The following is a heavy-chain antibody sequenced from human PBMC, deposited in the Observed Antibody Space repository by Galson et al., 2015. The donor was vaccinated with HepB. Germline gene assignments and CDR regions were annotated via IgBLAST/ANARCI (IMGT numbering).Heavy chain of an antibody. CDR3: ARDLKLRTKAAFDI. D-gene: IGHD1-7*01. Sequence: SVKVSCKASGYTFTSYGISWVRQAPGQGLEWMGWISAYNGNTNYAQKLQGRVTMTTDTSTSTAYMELRSLRSDDTAVYYCARDLKLRTKAAFDIWGQGTMVTVSS. CDR1: GYTFTSYG. V-gene: IGHV1-18*04. J-gene: IGHJ3*02. CDR2: ISAYNGNT.